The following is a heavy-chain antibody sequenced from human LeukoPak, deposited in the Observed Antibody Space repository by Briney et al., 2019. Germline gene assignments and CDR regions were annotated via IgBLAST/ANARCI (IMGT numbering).Heavy chain of an antibody. V-gene: IGHV3-21*01. Sequence: GGSLKLSCAASGFTFSSYSMNWVRQAPGKGLEWVSSISSSSSYIYYADSVKGRFTISRDNAKNSLYLQMNSLRAEDTAVYYCARGGEYGPCFDYWGQGTLVTVSS. CDR2: ISSSSSYI. CDR1: GFTFSSYS. CDR3: ARGGEYGPCFDY. J-gene: IGHJ4*02. D-gene: IGHD6-6*01.